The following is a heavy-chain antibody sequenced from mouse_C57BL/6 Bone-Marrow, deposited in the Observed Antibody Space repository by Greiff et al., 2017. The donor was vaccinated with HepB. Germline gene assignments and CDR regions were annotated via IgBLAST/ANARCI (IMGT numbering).Heavy chain of an antibody. D-gene: IGHD1-1*01. V-gene: IGHV1-69*01. J-gene: IGHJ1*03. Sequence: QVQLQHPGAELVMPGASVKLSCKASGYTFTSYWMHWVKQRPGQGLEWIGEIDPSDSYTNYNQKFKGKSTLTVDKSSSTAYMQLSSLTSEDSAVYYCARSAITADWYFDVWGTGTTVTVSS. CDR3: ARSAITADWYFDV. CDR1: GYTFTSYW. CDR2: IDPSDSYT.